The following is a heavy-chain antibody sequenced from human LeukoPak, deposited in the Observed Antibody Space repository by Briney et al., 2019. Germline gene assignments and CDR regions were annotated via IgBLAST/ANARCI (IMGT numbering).Heavy chain of an antibody. V-gene: IGHV4-59*01. CDR2: IYYSGST. Sequence: SETLSLTCTVSGGSISNNYWSWIRQPPGKGLEWIGYIYYSGSTNYNPSLKSRVTISVDASKNQFSLKLSPVTAADTAVYYCARERAAAGKYYFDYWGQGTLVTVSS. D-gene: IGHD6-13*01. CDR1: GGSISNNY. J-gene: IGHJ4*02. CDR3: ARERAAAGKYYFDY.